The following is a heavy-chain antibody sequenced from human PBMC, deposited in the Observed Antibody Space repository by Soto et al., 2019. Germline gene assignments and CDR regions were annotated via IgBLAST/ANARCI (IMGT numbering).Heavy chain of an antibody. CDR2: VWYDGNTK. CDR3: XXRAEGGWYWFDP. CDR1: GFTFSNYA. V-gene: IGHV3-33*01. J-gene: IGHJ5*02. Sequence: QVQLVESGGGVVQPGMSLRLSCAASGFTFSNYAMHWVRQAPGKGLEWVAPVWYDGNTKYYADSVKGRFTISRDNSKXXXXXXXXXXXXXXXXXXXXXXRAEGGWYWFDPWGQGILVTVSS. D-gene: IGHD6-19*01.